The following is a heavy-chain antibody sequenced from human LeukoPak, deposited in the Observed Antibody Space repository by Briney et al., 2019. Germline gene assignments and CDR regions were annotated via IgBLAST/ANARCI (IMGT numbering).Heavy chain of an antibody. V-gene: IGHV5-51*01. CDR2: IFPGDSDT. CDR3: ARSEGYYTTSGSFYFDY. D-gene: IGHD2-8*01. J-gene: IGHJ4*02. CDR1: GYSFTSFW. Sequence: GESLKISCKGSGYSFTSFWIGWVRQMPGKGLEWMGIIFPGDSDTRYSPSFQGQVTISADKSLSTAPLQWRSLKASDSAIYYCARSEGYYTTSGSFYFDYWGQGTLVTVSS.